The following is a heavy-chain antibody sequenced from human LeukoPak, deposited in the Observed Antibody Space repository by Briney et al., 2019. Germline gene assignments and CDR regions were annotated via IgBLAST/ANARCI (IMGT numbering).Heavy chain of an antibody. CDR2: ISSSDDYR. CDR3: ARGVYFFDY. D-gene: IGHD3-10*01. V-gene: IGHV3-21*01. CDR1: GFTFSSYS. J-gene: IGHJ4*02. Sequence: GGSLRLSCASSGFTFSSYSMNWVRQAPGKGLEWVSSISSSDDYRYYADSVKGRFTISRDNAKNSLYLRMNSLRAEDTAVYYCARGVYFFDYWGQGTLVTVSS.